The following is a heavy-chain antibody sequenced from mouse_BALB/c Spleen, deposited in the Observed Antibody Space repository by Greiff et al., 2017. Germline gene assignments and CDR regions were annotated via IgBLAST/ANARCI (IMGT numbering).Heavy chain of an antibody. CDR3: ASLYGNYVFAY. V-gene: IGHV7-3*02. CDR2: IRNKANGYTT. J-gene: IGHJ3*01. CDR1: WFTFTDYY. D-gene: IGHD2-1*01. Sequence: EVQRVESGGGLVQPGGSLRLSCATSWFTFTDYYMSWVRQPPGKALEWLGFIRNKANGYTTEYSASVKGRFTISRDNSQSILYLQMNTLRAEDSATYYCASLYGNYVFAYWGQGTLVTVSA.